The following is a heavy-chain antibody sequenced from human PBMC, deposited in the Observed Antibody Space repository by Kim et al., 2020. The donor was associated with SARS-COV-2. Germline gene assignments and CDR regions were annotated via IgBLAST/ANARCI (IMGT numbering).Heavy chain of an antibody. CDR2: V. CDR3: ARGDSDRIDF. D-gene: IGHD3-10*01. V-gene: IGHV3-21*01. Sequence: VAYADSVKGRFTSSRDNAENSLFLQMNSLRAEDTAVYYCARGDSDRIDFWGQGALVTVSS. J-gene: IGHJ4*02.